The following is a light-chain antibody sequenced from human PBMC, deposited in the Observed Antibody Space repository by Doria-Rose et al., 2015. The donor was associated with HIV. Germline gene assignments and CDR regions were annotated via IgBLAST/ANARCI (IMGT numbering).Light chain of an antibody. J-gene: IGKJ3*01. CDR1: QSIANY. CDR3: QQSYSIPLS. V-gene: IGKV1-39*01. Sequence: DIRMTQSPSSLSASVGDRVTITCRASQSIANYLNWYNQKPGKAPNLLIYAASSLQGGVPSRFNGSGSGTDFTLTISNLQPEDFATYYCQQSYSIPLSFGPGTKVDI. CDR2: AAS.